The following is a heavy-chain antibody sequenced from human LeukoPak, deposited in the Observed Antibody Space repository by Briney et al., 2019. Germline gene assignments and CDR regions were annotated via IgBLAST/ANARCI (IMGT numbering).Heavy chain of an antibody. J-gene: IGHJ4*02. CDR3: AKGGDIVLMAPRLGNFDY. Sequence: PGGSLRLSCAASGFTFSSYAMSWVRQAPGKGLEWVSAISGSGGSTYYADSVKGRFTISRDNSKNTLYLQMNSLRAEDTAVYYCAKGGDIVLMAPRLGNFDYWGQGTLVTVSS. V-gene: IGHV3-23*01. CDR2: ISGSGGST. D-gene: IGHD2-8*01. CDR1: GFTFSSYA.